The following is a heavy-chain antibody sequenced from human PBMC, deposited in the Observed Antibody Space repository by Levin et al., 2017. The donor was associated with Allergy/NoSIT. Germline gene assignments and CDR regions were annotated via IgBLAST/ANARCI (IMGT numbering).Heavy chain of an antibody. CDR3: AKGDVYSGYEPYYFDY. Sequence: GESLKISCAASGFTFSSYAMSWVRQAPGKGLEWVSAISGSGGSTYYADSVKGRFTISRDNSKNTLYLQMNSLRAEDTAVYYCAKGDVYSGYEPYYFDYWGQGTLVTVSS. J-gene: IGHJ4*02. CDR2: ISGSGGST. V-gene: IGHV3-23*01. D-gene: IGHD5-12*01. CDR1: GFTFSSYA.